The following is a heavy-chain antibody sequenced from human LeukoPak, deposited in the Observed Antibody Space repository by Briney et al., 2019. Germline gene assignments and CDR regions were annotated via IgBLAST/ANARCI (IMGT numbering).Heavy chain of an antibody. J-gene: IGHJ4*02. CDR1: GFTFSSYA. Sequence: GRSLRHSCAASGFTFSSYAMHWVRQAPGKGLEWVAVISYDGSNKYYADSVKGRFTISRDNSKNTLYLQMNSLRAEDTAVYYCARVGEVVRGVGIDYWGQGTLVTVSS. CDR3: ARVGEVVRGVGIDY. V-gene: IGHV3-30*04. D-gene: IGHD3-10*01. CDR2: ISYDGSNK.